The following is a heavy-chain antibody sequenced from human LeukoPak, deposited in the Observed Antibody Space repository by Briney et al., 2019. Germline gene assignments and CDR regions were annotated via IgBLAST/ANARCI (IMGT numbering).Heavy chain of an antibody. J-gene: IGHJ6*03. D-gene: IGHD5-18*01. CDR3: ARGTSGYSYGYRYYYYYYMDV. V-gene: IGHV4-39*01. CDR2: IYYSGST. Sequence: SETLSLTXTVSGGSISSSSYYWGWIRQPPGTGLEWIGSIYYSGSTYYNPSLKSRVTISVDTSKNQFSLKLSSVTAADTAVYYCARGTSGYSYGYRYYYYYYMDVWGKGTTVTVSS. CDR1: GGSISSSSYY.